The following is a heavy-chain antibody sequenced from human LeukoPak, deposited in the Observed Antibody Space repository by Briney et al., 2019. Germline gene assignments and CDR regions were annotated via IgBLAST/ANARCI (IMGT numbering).Heavy chain of an antibody. Sequence: GGSLRLSCAASGFTFSSYSMNWVRQAPGKGLEWVSSISSSNSYIYYADSVKGRFTISRDNAKNSLYLQMNSLRAEDTAVYYCAANYDYVWGSFGAFDIWGQGTMVTVSS. V-gene: IGHV3-21*01. CDR1: GFTFSSYS. CDR3: AANYDYVWGSFGAFDI. J-gene: IGHJ3*02. D-gene: IGHD3-16*01. CDR2: ISSSNSYI.